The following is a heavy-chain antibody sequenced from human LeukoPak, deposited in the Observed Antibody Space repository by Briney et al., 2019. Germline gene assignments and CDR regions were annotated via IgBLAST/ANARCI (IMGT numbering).Heavy chain of an antibody. J-gene: IGHJ3*02. CDR3: ARDFTAMVPDAGGAFDI. V-gene: IGHV1-24*01. CDR2: FDPEDGET. Sequence: GASVTVSCKVSGYTLTELSMHWVRQAPGKGLEWMGGFDPEDGETIYAQKFQGRVTMTEDTSTDTAYMELRSLRSDDTAVYYCARDFTAMVPDAGGAFDIWGQGTMVTVSS. CDR1: GYTLTELS. D-gene: IGHD2-2*01.